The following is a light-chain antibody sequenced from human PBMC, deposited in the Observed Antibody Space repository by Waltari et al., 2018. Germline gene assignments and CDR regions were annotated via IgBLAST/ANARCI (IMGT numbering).Light chain of an antibody. J-gene: IGKJ4*01. CDR3: QQYGSSPT. CDR2: GAS. Sequence: EIVLTQSPGTLSLSPGERATLSCRASQSVSSSYLAWYQQKPGQAPRLLIYGASSRATGIPDRFSGSGSWTAFTLTISRLEPEDLAVYYCQQYGSSPTFGGGTKVEIK. CDR1: QSVSSSY. V-gene: IGKV3-20*01.